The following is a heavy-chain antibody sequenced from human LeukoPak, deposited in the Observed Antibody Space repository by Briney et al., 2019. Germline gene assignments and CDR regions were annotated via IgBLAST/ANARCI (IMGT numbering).Heavy chain of an antibody. Sequence: GGSLRLSCAASGFTFSDHYMDWVRQASGQGLEWVGRIRSKANSYATAYAASVKGRFTISRDDSKNTAYLQMNSLKTEDTAVYYCTRLGEGPWGQGTLVTVSS. V-gene: IGHV3-73*01. J-gene: IGHJ5*02. D-gene: IGHD2-21*01. CDR2: IRSKANSYAT. CDR3: TRLGEGP. CDR1: GFTFSDHY.